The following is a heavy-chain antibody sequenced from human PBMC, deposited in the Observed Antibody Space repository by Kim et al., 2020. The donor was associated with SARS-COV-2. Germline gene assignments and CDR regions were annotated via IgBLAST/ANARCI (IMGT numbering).Heavy chain of an antibody. CDR3: TTEDCSSTSCYGRSFDY. CDR2: IKSKTDGGTT. Sequence: GGSLRLSCAASGFTFSNAWMSWVRQAPGKGLEWVGRIKSKTDGGTTDYAAPVKGRFTISRDDSKNTLYLQMNSLKTEDTAVYYCTTEDCSSTSCYGRSFDYWGQGTLVTVSS. D-gene: IGHD2-2*01. J-gene: IGHJ4*02. CDR1: GFTFSNAW. V-gene: IGHV3-15*01.